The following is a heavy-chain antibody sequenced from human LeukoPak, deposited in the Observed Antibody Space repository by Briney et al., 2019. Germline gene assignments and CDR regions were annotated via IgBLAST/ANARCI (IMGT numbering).Heavy chain of an antibody. V-gene: IGHV3-21*01. CDR3: ARAVAGGRFDY. Sequence: GGSLRLSCAASGFTFSSYSMSWVRQAPGKGLEWVSSISSSSSYIYYADSVKGRFTISRDNARNSLYLQMNSLRAEDTAVYYWARAVAGGRFDYWGQGTLVTVSS. CDR2: ISSSSSYI. J-gene: IGHJ4*02. D-gene: IGHD6-19*01. CDR1: GFTFSSYS.